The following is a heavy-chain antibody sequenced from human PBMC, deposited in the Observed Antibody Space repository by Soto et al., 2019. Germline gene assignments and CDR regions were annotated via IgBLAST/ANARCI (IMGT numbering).Heavy chain of an antibody. J-gene: IGHJ4*02. CDR2: IIPYYNTL. Sequence: QAQVVQSGAEVRKPGSSVKLSCKASEGTFNSYAIAWVRQAPGQGLEWMGGIIPYYNTLNYAQKFQDRVTITADDSTSTVYMQLSSLRSADTDVYFCASGASLWYPYFFDSWAQGPLVTVSS. CDR3: ASGASLWYPYFFDS. CDR1: EGTFNSYA. D-gene: IGHD6-13*01. V-gene: IGHV1-69*01.